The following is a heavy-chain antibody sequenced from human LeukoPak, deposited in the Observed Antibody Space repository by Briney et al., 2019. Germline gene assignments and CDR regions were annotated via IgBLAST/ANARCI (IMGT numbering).Heavy chain of an antibody. CDR2: IYYIGSP. Sequence: PSETLSLTCTVSGGSITSGGYFWGWIRQPPGKGLEWIGSIYYIGSPYYNPSLKSRVTISLDTSKNQLSLKLSSVTAADTAVYYCARAVITFGVPVAKGFDCWGQGALVTVSS. CDR3: ARAVITFGVPVAKGFDC. CDR1: GGSITSGGYF. D-gene: IGHD3-16*01. J-gene: IGHJ4*02. V-gene: IGHV4-39*07.